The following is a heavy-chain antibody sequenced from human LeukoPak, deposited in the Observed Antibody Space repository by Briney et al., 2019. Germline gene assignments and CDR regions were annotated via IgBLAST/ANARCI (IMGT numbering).Heavy chain of an antibody. CDR1: GYTFTSYG. D-gene: IGHD3-16*01. Sequence: GASVKVTCKASGYTFTSYGISWVRQAPGQGLEWMGWISAYNGNTNYAQKLQGRVTMTTDTSTSTAYMELRSLRSDDTAVYYCARAWGSPDYYYYHMDVWGKGTTVTVSS. CDR3: ARAWGSPDYYYYHMDV. CDR2: ISAYNGNT. V-gene: IGHV1-18*01. J-gene: IGHJ6*03.